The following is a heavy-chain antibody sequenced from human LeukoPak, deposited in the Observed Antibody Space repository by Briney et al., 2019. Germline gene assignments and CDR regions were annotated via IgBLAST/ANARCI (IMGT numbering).Heavy chain of an antibody. CDR2: IIPIFGTA. CDR1: GGTSSSYA. J-gene: IGHJ4*02. Sequence: SVKVSCKASGGTSSSYAISWVRDAPGQGLEWMGRIIPIFGTANYAQKFQGRVTINTDESTSTAYMELSSLRSQNTVVYYGARDFFEDIVATRPGHYYDYWGQGTLVTVSS. D-gene: IGHD5-12*01. V-gene: IGHV1-69*05. CDR3: ARDFFEDIVATRPGHYYDY.